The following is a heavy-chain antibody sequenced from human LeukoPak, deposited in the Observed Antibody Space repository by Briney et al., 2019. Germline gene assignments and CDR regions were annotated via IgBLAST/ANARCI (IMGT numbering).Heavy chain of an antibody. D-gene: IGHD2-15*01. CDR2: ISSSSSYI. CDR3: ARAVVVRNRRYYYYYYMDV. CDR1: GFTFSSYS. Sequence: GGSLRLSCAASGFTFSSYSINWVRQAPGKGLEWVSSISSSSSYIFYADSVKGRFTISRDNAKNSLYLQMNSLRAEDTAVYYCARAVVVRNRRYYYYYYMDVWGRGTTVIVSS. J-gene: IGHJ6*03. V-gene: IGHV3-21*01.